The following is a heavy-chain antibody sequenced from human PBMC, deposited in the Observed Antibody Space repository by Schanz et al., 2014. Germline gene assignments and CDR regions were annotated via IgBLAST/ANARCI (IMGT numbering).Heavy chain of an antibody. Sequence: EVQLLESGGGLVQPGGSLRLSCASSGFSFTTYAMSWVRQAPGKGLEWVSYISTTGSTIYYADSVRGRFTISRDNAKNSLYLQMNSLRAEDASVYFCVRQTGGPDCWGQGTLVTVSS. D-gene: IGHD6-25*01. CDR1: GFSFTTYA. CDR3: VRQTGGPDC. V-gene: IGHV3-48*01. CDR2: ISTTGSTI. J-gene: IGHJ4*02.